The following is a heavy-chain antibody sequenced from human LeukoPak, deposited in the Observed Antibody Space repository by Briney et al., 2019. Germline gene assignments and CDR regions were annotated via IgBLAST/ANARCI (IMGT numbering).Heavy chain of an antibody. CDR3: AKVPGGFTMMGRFDP. CDR1: GFTFSSYA. Sequence: GGSLRLSCAASGFTFSSYAMSWVRQAPGKELEWVSAISGSAGSTYYADSVKGRFTISRDNSKNTLYLQMNSLRAEDTAVYYCAKVPGGFTMMGRFDPWGQGTLVTVSS. J-gene: IGHJ5*02. D-gene: IGHD3-22*01. CDR2: ISGSAGST. V-gene: IGHV3-23*01.